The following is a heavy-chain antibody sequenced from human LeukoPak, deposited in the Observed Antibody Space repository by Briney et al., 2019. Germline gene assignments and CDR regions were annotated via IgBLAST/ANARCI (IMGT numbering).Heavy chain of an antibody. D-gene: IGHD4-17*01. V-gene: IGHV3-13*01. CDR1: GFTFSSYD. CDR3: ARGRTYGDYEYYFDY. CDR2: IGTAGDT. J-gene: IGHJ4*02. Sequence: GGSLRLSCAASGFTFSSYDMHWVRQATGKGLEWVSAIGTAGDTYYPGSVKGRFTISRENAKNSLYLQMNRLRAGDTAVYYCARGRTYGDYEYYFDYWGQGTLVTVSS.